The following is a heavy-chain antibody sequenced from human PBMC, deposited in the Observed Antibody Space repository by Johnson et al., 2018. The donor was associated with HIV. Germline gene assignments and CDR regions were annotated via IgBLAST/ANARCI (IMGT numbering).Heavy chain of an antibody. CDR3: AREVNAFDI. J-gene: IGHJ3*02. Sequence: VQLVESGGGLVKPGGSLRLSCAAPGLTFSDYYMTWIRQAPGKGLEWVSYISSSGSTMYYADSVKGRFNISRANAKTTLYLQMNSLRAEDTAVYYCAREVNAFDIWGQGTVVTVSS. CDR1: GLTFSDYY. CDR2: ISSSGSTM. D-gene: IGHD3-22*01. V-gene: IGHV3-11*04.